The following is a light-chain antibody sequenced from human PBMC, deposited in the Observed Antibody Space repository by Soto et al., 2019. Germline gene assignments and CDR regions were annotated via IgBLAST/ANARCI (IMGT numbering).Light chain of an antibody. J-gene: IGLJ2*01. CDR1: SSDVGGYNY. CDR3: SSCAGSNNLV. CDR2: EVS. Sequence: QSVLTQPPSASGSPGQSVTISCTGTSSDVGGYNYVSWYQQHPGKAPKLMIYEVSKRPSGVHDRFSGSKSGNTASLTVSGLQAEDEADYSCSSCAGSNNLVFGGGTKLTVL. V-gene: IGLV2-8*01.